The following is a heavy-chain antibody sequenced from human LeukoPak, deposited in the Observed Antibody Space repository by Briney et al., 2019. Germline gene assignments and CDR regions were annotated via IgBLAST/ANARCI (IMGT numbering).Heavy chain of an antibody. CDR1: GFTFSSYA. CDR3: ARALAVAGSYYFDY. D-gene: IGHD6-19*01. J-gene: IGHJ4*02. V-gene: IGHV3-23*01. CDR2: ISGSGGST. Sequence: GGSLRLSCAASGFTFSSYAMSWVRQAPGKGLEWVSAISGSGGSTYYADSVNGRFTISRDNSKNTLYLQMNSLRAEDTAVYYCARALAVAGSYYFDYWGQGTLVTVSS.